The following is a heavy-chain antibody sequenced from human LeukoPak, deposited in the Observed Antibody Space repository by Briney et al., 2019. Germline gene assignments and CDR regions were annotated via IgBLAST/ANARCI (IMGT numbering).Heavy chain of an antibody. J-gene: IGHJ4*02. D-gene: IGHD1-26*01. Sequence: ASVKVSCKASQYSFSDYAIHWVRQAPGQRLEWMGWINAGNGNTKYSQKFQGRVTITRDTSASTAYMELSSLRSEDTAVYYCASTKWELLRDRLLYFDYWGQETLVTVSS. V-gene: IGHV1-3*01. CDR3: ASTKWELLRDRLLYFDY. CDR1: QYSFSDYA. CDR2: INAGNGNT.